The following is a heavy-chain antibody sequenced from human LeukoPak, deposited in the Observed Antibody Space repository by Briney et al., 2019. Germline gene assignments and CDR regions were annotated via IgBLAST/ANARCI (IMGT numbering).Heavy chain of an antibody. V-gene: IGHV3-7*01. CDR2: IKQDGSEK. CDR1: GFTFSSYW. D-gene: IGHD6-19*01. Sequence: PGGSLRLSCAASGFTFSSYWMSWVRQAPGKGLEWVANIKQDGSEKYYVDSVKGRFTISRDNAKNSLWLQMNSLRPEDTAVYYCAREWVAGYRYYYYYYGMDVWGQGTTVTVSS. CDR3: AREWVAGYRYYYYYYGMDV. J-gene: IGHJ6*02.